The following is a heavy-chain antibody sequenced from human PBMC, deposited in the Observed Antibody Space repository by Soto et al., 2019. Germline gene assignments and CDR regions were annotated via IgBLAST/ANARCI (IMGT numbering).Heavy chain of an antibody. CDR3: ARDSGFWSGYHYYMDV. Sequence: LSLTCAVYGGSFSGYYWSWIRQPPGKGLEWIGEINHSGSTNYNPSLKSRVTISVDTSKNQFSLKLSSVTAADTAVYYCARDSGFWSGYHYYMDVWGKGTTVTVSS. J-gene: IGHJ6*03. D-gene: IGHD3-3*01. CDR1: GGSFSGYY. V-gene: IGHV4-34*01. CDR2: INHSGST.